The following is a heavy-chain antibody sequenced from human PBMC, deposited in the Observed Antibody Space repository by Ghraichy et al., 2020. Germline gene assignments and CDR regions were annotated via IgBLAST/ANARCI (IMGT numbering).Heavy chain of an antibody. CDR3: SLMAVAGLYYFDY. J-gene: IGHJ4*02. Sequence: GGSLRLSCAASGFTFSSYSMNWVRQAPGKGLEWVSYISSSSSTIYYAYSVKGRFTISRDNAKNALYLQMNSLRDEDTAVYYCSLMAVAGLYYFDYWGQGTLVTVSS. D-gene: IGHD6-19*01. V-gene: IGHV3-48*02. CDR2: ISSSSSTI. CDR1: GFTFSSYS.